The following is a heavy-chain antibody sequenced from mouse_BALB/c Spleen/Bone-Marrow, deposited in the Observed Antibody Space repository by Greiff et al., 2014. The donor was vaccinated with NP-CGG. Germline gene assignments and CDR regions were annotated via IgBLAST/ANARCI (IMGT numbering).Heavy chain of an antibody. D-gene: IGHD1-2*01. Sequence: VQLQESGPGLVAPSQSLSITCTVSGFSLTNYGVHWVRQPPGKGLEWLGVIWADGSTNYNSALMSRLSISKDNSKRQVFFKMNSLQTDDAAMYYCARITTATGAMDYWGQGTSVTVSS. CDR3: ARITTATGAMDY. CDR2: IWADGST. V-gene: IGHV2-9*02. CDR1: GFSLTNYG. J-gene: IGHJ4*01.